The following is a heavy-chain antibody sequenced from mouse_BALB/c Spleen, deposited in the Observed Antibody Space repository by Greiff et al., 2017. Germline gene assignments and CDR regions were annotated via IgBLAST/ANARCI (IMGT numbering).Heavy chain of an antibody. CDR3: ARHEGYGNYEDAMDY. V-gene: IGHV1-62-2*01. D-gene: IGHD2-10*02. CDR1: GYTFTESI. J-gene: IGHJ4*01. CDR2: FYPGSGSI. Sequence: VKVVESGAGLVKPGASVKLSCKASGYTFTESIIHWVKQRSGQGLEWIGWFYPGSGSIKYNEKFKDKATLTADKSSSTVYMELSRLTSEDSAVYFCARHEGYGNYEDAMDYWGQGTSVTVSS.